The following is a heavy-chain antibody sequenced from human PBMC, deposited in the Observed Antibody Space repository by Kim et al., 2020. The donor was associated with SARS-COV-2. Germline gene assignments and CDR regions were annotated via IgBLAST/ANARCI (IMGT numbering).Heavy chain of an antibody. J-gene: IGHJ4*02. CDR2: INAGNGDT. V-gene: IGHV1-3*01. Sequence: ASVKVSCKASGYTFTSYGVHWVRQAPGQRLEWMGWINAGNGDTKYSQKFQGRVTITRDTSASTAYMELSSLRSEDTAVYYCATDKTPLAYRRGDCKTPLDYWGQGTLVTVSS. CDR3: ATDKTPLAYRRGDCKTPLDY. CDR1: GYTFTSYG. D-gene: IGHD2-21*01.